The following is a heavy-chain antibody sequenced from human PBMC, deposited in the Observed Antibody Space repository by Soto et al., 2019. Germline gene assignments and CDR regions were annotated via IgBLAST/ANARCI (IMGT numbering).Heavy chain of an antibody. CDR2: IYYSGST. J-gene: IGHJ6*02. Sequence: SETLSLTCTVSGASIDSYYWNWIRQPPGKGLEWIGYIYYSGSTTYNPSLKTRVTISVDRSKNQFSLKLTSVTAADTAVYYCARDRTHFDSSAYCSGLDVWGQGTTVTVSS. V-gene: IGHV4-59*13. CDR3: ARDRTHFDSSAYCSGLDV. CDR1: GASIDSYY. D-gene: IGHD3-22*01.